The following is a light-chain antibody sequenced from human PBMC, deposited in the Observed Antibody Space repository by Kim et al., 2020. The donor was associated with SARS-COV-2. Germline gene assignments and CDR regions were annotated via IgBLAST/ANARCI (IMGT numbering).Light chain of an antibody. CDR3: QQYNRYWA. Sequence: YAFVGGRVTLTCRAIQSIGTWLAWYQNNPGKAPKLLVDDASTLYRGVPSRFSGSGSGTKFTLTIGGLQSDYFATYYCQQYNRYWAFGHGTKVDIK. CDR1: QSIGTW. V-gene: IGKV1-5*01. CDR2: DAS. J-gene: IGKJ1*01.